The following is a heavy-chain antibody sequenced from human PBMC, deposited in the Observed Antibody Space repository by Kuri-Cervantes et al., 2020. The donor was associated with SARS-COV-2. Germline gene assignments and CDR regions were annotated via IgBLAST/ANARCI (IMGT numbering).Heavy chain of an antibody. Sequence: GGSLRLSCAASGFTFSSYAMSWVRQAPGKGLEWVSAISGSGGSTYYADSVKGRFTISRDNSKNTLYLQMNSLRAEDTAVYYCAKGISWFGELNIGVPYYCGMDVWGQGTTVTVSS. CDR3: AKGISWFGELNIGVPYYCGMDV. J-gene: IGHJ6*02. D-gene: IGHD3-10*01. V-gene: IGHV3-23*01. CDR1: GFTFSSYA. CDR2: ISGSGGST.